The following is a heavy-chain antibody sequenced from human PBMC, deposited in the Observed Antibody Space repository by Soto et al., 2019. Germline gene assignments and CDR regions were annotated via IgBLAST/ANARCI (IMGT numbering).Heavy chain of an antibody. V-gene: IGHV4-59*01. CDR1: GGSISSYY. D-gene: IGHD6-19*01. CDR2: IYYSGST. CDR3: ARDGPSGSGWYHDAFDI. Sequence: SETLSLTCTVSGGSISSYYWSWIRQPPGKGLEWIGYIYYSGSTNYNPSLKSRVTISVDTSKNQFSLKLSSVTAADTAVYYCARDGPSGSGWYHDAFDIWGQGTMVTVSS. J-gene: IGHJ3*02.